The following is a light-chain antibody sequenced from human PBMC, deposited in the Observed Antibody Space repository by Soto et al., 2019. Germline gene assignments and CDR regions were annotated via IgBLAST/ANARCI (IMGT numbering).Light chain of an antibody. J-gene: IGKJ1*01. CDR1: QSVDSSY. CDR2: GAS. V-gene: IGKV3-20*01. CDR3: QHFGSSRGT. Sequence: EIVWTQSLGTLSLSPGERATLSCRASQSVDSSYLAWYHQRPGQAPRLLIYGASSRATGIPDRFSGSGSGTDFTLTISRLEPEDFAVYYCQHFGSSRGTFGQGTKVEIK.